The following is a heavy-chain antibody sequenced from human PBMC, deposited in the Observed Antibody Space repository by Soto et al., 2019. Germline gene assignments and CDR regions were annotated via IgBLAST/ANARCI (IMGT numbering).Heavy chain of an antibody. D-gene: IGHD5-12*01. CDR1: GFTFSSYA. CDR2: ISGSGGST. V-gene: IGHV3-23*01. J-gene: IGHJ6*02. Sequence: PGGSLRLSCAASGFTFSSYAMSWVRQAPGKGLEWVSAISGSGGSTYYADSVKGRFTISRDNSKNTLYLQMNSLRAEDTAVYYCAKDRGDGYNIYYYYAMDVWGHGTTVTVS. CDR3: AKDRGDGYNIYYYYAMDV.